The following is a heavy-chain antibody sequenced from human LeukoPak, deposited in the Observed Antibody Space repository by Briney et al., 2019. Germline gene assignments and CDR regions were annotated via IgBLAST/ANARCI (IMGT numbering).Heavy chain of an antibody. CDR3: ASGYSYGPPNGY. CDR2: IYYSGST. J-gene: IGHJ4*02. V-gene: IGHV4-59*01. Sequence: PSETLSLTCTVSSGSISSYYWSWIRQPPGKGLEWIGYIYYSGSTNYNPSLKSRVAISVDTSKNQFSLKLSSVTAADTAVYYCASGYSYGPPNGYWGQGTLVTVSS. CDR1: SGSISSYY. D-gene: IGHD5-18*01.